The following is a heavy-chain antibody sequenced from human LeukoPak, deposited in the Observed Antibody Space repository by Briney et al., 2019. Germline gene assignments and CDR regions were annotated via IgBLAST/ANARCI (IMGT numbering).Heavy chain of an antibody. CDR1: GGSISSYY. Sequence: ASETLSLTCTVSGGSISSYYWSWIRQPPGKGLEWIGYIYYSGSTNYNPSLKSRVTISVDTSKNQFSLKLSSVTAADTAVYYCARDHLKTATVTTSYNYGMDVWGKGTTVTVSS. V-gene: IGHV4-59*01. CDR2: IYYSGST. D-gene: IGHD4-17*01. J-gene: IGHJ6*04. CDR3: ARDHLKTATVTTSYNYGMDV.